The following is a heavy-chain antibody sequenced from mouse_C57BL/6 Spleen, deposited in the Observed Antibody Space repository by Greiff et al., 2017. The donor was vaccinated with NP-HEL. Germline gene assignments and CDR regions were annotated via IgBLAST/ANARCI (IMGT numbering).Heavy chain of an antibody. V-gene: IGHV5-17*01. D-gene: IGHD2-3*01. CDR3: ARIYDGYYMYYFDY. CDR2: ISSGSSTI. Sequence: VQLKESGGGLVKPGGSLKLSCAASGFTFSDYGMHWVRQAPEKGLEWVAYISSGSSTIYYADTVKGRFTISRDNAKNTRFLQMTSLRSEDTAMYYCARIYDGYYMYYFDYWGQGTTLTVSS. J-gene: IGHJ2*01. CDR1: GFTFSDYG.